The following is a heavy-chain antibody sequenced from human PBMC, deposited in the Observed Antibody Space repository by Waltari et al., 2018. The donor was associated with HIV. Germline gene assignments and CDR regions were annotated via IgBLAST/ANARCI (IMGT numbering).Heavy chain of an antibody. CDR3: ARHIGWFGAYDAFDI. CDR1: GGAISSSSYY. Sequence: QLQLQESGPGLVKPSETLSLTCTVPGGAISSSSYYWGWIRQPPGKGLEWIGSIYYSGSTYYNPSLKSRVTISVDTSKNQFSLKLSSVTAADTAVYYCARHIGWFGAYDAFDIWGQGTMVTVSS. CDR2: IYYSGST. D-gene: IGHD3-10*01. J-gene: IGHJ3*02. V-gene: IGHV4-39*01.